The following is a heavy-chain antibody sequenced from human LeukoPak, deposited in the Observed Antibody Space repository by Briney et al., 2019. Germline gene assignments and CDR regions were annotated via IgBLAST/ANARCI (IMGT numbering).Heavy chain of an antibody. CDR1: GFTFSSYG. CDR3: AKDLGPVALNGGDY. Sequence: GSLRLSCAASGFTFSSYGMHWVRQAPGRGLEWVAFIRYDGSNKYYADSVKGRFTISRDNSKNTLYLQMNSLRPDDTAVYYCAKDLGPVALNGGDYWGQGTLVTVSS. CDR2: IRYDGSNK. J-gene: IGHJ4*02. V-gene: IGHV3-30*02. D-gene: IGHD6-19*01.